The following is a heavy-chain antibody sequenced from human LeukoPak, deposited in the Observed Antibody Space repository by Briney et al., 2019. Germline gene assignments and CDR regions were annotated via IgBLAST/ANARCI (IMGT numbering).Heavy chain of an antibody. Sequence: GRSLRLSCAASGFTFSSYWMSWVRQAPGKGLEWVANIKQDGSEKYYVDSVKGRFTISRDNAKNSLYLQMNSLRAEDTAVYYCARVLVAFYSTRDSVGAFDIWGQGTMVTVSS. CDR1: GFTFSSYW. J-gene: IGHJ3*02. CDR3: ARVLVAFYSTRDSVGAFDI. V-gene: IGHV3-7*01. CDR2: IKQDGSEK. D-gene: IGHD2-15*01.